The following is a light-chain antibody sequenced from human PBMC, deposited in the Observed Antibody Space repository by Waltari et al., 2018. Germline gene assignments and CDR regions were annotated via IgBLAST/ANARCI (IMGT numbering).Light chain of an antibody. Sequence: DIQMTQSPSSVSASVGDRVIITCRASQGISNWLAWYQQKPGKAPKLLIYAASILQTGVPSRFSGSGSGTDFTLSSSNLQPEDFATYFCQQGNSFPPTFGQGTKVEVK. V-gene: IGKV1-12*01. CDR3: QQGNSFPPT. CDR1: QGISNW. J-gene: IGKJ1*01. CDR2: AAS.